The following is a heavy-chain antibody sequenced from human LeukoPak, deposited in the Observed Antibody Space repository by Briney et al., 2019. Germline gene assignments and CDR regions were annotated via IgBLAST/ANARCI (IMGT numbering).Heavy chain of an antibody. V-gene: IGHV3-30*04. CDR2: ISFDGSDK. CDR3: ASAKGDYEMATRFDP. Sequence: GGSLRLSCAASGFTFSNYAMHWVRQAPGKGLEWVAVISFDGSDKYYADSVKGRFSISRDNSKNKMYLQMNSLKTEDKAVYYCASAKGDYEMATRFDPWGQGTLVIVSS. D-gene: IGHD5-24*01. CDR1: GFTFSNYA. J-gene: IGHJ5*02.